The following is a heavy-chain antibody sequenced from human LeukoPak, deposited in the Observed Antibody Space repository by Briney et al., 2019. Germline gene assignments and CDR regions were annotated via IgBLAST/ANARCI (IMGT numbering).Heavy chain of an antibody. Sequence: ASVKVSCKASGYIFINYGISWVRQAPGQGLEWMGWISPYNGHTNYAPNLQGRLTMTTDTSTSTAYMELRSLRSDDTAVYYCAKTRDTVLNEYWGQGTLVTVSS. V-gene: IGHV1-18*01. CDR2: ISPYNGHT. CDR3: AKTRDTVLNEY. J-gene: IGHJ4*02. CDR1: GYIFINYG.